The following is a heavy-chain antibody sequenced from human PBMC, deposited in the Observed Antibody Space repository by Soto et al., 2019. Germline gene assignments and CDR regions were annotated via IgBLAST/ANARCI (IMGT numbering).Heavy chain of an antibody. CDR3: ARDRERDAWYEDY. V-gene: IGHV3-23*02. CDR1: GFSFSSYA. CDR2: ISGRDGST. D-gene: IGHD6-13*01. J-gene: IGHJ4*02. Sequence: EVQLLESGGGLVQPGGSLRLSCVASGFSFSSYAMSWVRQAPGKGLEWVSVISGRDGSTYYGDSVKGRFTISRDNSKNTPYLQMNSLRAEDTAVYYCARDRERDAWYEDYWGQGTLVTVSS.